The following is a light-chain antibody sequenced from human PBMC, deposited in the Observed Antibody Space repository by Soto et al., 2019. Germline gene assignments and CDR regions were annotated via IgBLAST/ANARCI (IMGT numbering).Light chain of an antibody. Sequence: DIQMTQYPSPLSPSGEDRGSISCRASQSIGSWLAWYQQTPGKAPKILIHKASTLESGVPSRFRGSGSGTELTLTISRLQPDDFSTYHCQQYYTYPVTFGQGTKVDIK. CDR3: QQYYTYPVT. J-gene: IGKJ1*01. CDR2: KAS. V-gene: IGKV1-5*03. CDR1: QSIGSW.